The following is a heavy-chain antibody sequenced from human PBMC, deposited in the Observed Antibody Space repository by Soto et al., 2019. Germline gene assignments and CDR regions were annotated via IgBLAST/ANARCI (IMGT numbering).Heavy chain of an antibody. CDR3: ARSQAADWLDP. CDR2: IYPFDSDT. CDR1: GYNVADYW. D-gene: IGHD6-25*01. J-gene: IGHJ5*02. Sequence: PXESQTISCKCSGYNVADYWIAWVRQMPGKGLEWMGIIYPFDSDTRYSPSFEGQVTISADKSINTAYLQWSSLKASDTATYYCARSQAADWLDPWGQGTLVTAPQ. V-gene: IGHV5-51*01.